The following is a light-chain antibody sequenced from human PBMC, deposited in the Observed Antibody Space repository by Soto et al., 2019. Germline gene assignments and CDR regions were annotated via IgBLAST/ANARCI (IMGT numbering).Light chain of an antibody. J-gene: IGKJ1*01. V-gene: IGKV3-15*01. CDR2: GAA. CDR3: QQYHNWPA. CDR1: QSVFSS. Sequence: EIVMTQSPATLSVSPGERATLSCRASQSVFSSLAWYQQKPGQAPRLLIYGAATRATGIPARFSGSGSGTEFTLTISSLQSEDFAVYYCQQYHNWPAFGQGTKVEL.